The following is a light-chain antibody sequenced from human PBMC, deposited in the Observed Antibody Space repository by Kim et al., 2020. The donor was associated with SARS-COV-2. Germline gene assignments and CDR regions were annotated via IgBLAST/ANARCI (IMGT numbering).Light chain of an antibody. V-gene: IGKV1-5*03. CDR1: QSISSW. CDR2: KAS. Sequence: DIQMTQSPSTLSASVGDRVTITCRASQSISSWLAWYQQKPGKAPMLLIYKASSLESGVPSRFSGSGSGTEFTLTISSLQPDDFATYYCQKYNSYSHTFGQGTKLEIK. J-gene: IGKJ2*01. CDR3: QKYNSYSHT.